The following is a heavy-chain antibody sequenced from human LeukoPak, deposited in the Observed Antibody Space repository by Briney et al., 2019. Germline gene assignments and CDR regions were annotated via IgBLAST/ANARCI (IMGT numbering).Heavy chain of an antibody. CDR2: MNPISGNT. J-gene: IGHJ3*02. Sequence: GASVKVSCKASGYTFTSYDINWVRQATGRGLEWLGWMNPISGNTGYAQKFQGRLSMTRNTSISTAYMELSSLTSEDAAVYFCARLNPDRAFDIWGQGTMVTVSS. CDR1: GYTFTSYD. CDR3: ARLNPDRAFDI. V-gene: IGHV1-8*01.